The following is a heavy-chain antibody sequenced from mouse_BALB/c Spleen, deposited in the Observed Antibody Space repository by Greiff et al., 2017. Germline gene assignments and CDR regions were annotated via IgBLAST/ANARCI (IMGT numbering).Heavy chain of an antibody. V-gene: IGHV1S81*02. CDR3: TRKYYAMDY. CDR1: GYTFTSYY. CDR2: INPSNGGT. J-gene: IGHJ4*01. Sequence: QVQLQQSGAELVKPGASVKLSCKASGYTFTSYYMYWVKQRPGQGLEWIGEINPSNGGTNFNEKFKSKATLTVDKSSSTAYMQLSSLTSEDSAVYYSTRKYYAMDYWGQGTSVTVSS.